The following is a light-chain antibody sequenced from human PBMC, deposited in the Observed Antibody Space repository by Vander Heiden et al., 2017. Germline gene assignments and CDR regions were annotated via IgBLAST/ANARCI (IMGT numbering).Light chain of an antibody. CDR1: SSNIGSNY. V-gene: IGLV1-47*01. Sequence: QSVLTQPPSASGTPGQRVTISCSGSSSNIGSNYVYWYQQLPGTAPKLLIYRNNQRPSGVPDRFSGSKSGTSASLAISGLRSEDEADYYCEAWDDSRGVFGGGTKLTGL. CDR2: RNN. CDR3: EAWDDSRGV. J-gene: IGLJ2*01.